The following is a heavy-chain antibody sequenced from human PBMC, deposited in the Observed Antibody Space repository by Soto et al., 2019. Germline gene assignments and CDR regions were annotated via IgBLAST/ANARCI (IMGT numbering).Heavy chain of an antibody. J-gene: IGHJ3*01. Sequence: EVQVSESGGGLVRPGGSLRLSCAASGFIFTNYAMNWVRQAPGKGLEWVLVIGGRGNSAYYADSVQGRFTISRDNSKNTLSLQMSSLTADDTAIYYCVREGRGSFDFWGRGTMVTVSS. CDR1: GFIFTNYA. D-gene: IGHD5-12*01. CDR2: IGGRGNSA. CDR3: VREGRGSFDF. V-gene: IGHV3-23*01.